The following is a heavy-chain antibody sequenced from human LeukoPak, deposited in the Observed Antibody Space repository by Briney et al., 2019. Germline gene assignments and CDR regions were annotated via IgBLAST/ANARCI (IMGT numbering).Heavy chain of an antibody. CDR2: ISSSSSYI. Sequence: GGSLRLSCAASGFTFSSYSMNWVRQAPGKGLEWVSSISSSSSYIYYADSVKGRFTISRDNAKNSLYLQMNSLRAEDTAVYYCARPRNYDFWSGYPESYYYYYGVDVWGQGTTVTVSS. J-gene: IGHJ6*02. D-gene: IGHD3-3*01. CDR1: GFTFSSYS. CDR3: ARPRNYDFWSGYPESYYYYYGVDV. V-gene: IGHV3-21*01.